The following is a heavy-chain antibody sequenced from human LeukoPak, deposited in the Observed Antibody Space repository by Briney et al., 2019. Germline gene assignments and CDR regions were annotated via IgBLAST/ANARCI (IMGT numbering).Heavy chain of an antibody. CDR1: GGTFSRYA. V-gene: IGHV1-69*13. J-gene: IGHJ4*02. CDR3: ARVYLKRDYYDSSAYFSFDY. Sequence: GASVTVSCKASGGTFSRYAISWVRQAPGQGLEWMGGIIPIFGTANYAQKFQGRITITADDSTSTAYMELSSLRSEDTAVYYCARVYLKRDYYDSSAYFSFDYWGQGTLVTVSS. D-gene: IGHD3-22*01. CDR2: IIPIFGTA.